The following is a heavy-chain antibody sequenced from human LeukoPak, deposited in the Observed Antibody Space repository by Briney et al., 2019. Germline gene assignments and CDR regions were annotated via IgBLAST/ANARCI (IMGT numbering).Heavy chain of an antibody. CDR1: GFTFSSYS. J-gene: IGHJ3*02. CDR3: ARGHKATGFAFDI. CDR2: ISSSSTI. V-gene: IGHV3-48*04. Sequence: PGGSLRLSCAASGFTFSSYSMNWVRQAPGKGLEWVSYISSSSTIYYADSVKGRFTISRDNAKNSLYLQMNSLRAEDTAVYYCARGHKATGFAFDIWGQGTMVTVSS. D-gene: IGHD1-26*01.